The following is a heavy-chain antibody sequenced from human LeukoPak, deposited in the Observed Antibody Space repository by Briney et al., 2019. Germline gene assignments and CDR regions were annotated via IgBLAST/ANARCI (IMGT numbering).Heavy chain of an antibody. CDR2: ISYDGSNK. Sequence: GRSLRLSCAAPGFTFSSYAMHWVRQAPGKGLEWVAVISYDGSNKYYADSVKGRFTISRDNSKNTLYLQMNSLRAEDTAVYYCARDGPREGSYIDYWGQGTLVTVSS. CDR3: ARDGPREGSYIDY. J-gene: IGHJ4*02. CDR1: GFTFSSYA. D-gene: IGHD1-26*01. V-gene: IGHV3-30-3*01.